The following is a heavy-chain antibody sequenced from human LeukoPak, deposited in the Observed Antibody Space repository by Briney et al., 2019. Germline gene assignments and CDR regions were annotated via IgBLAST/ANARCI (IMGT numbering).Heavy chain of an antibody. CDR1: GFTFTNYA. CDR3: ARGGASGSFDP. Sequence: GGSLRLSCAASGFTFTNYAMTWVRQAPGKGLEWVSTISGSGTSTYYADSVRGRFTISRDSSKTTLYLQMSSLRGDDTGVYYFARGGASGSFDPWGQGTLVTVPS. J-gene: IGHJ5*02. V-gene: IGHV3-23*01. D-gene: IGHD1-26*01. CDR2: ISGSGTST.